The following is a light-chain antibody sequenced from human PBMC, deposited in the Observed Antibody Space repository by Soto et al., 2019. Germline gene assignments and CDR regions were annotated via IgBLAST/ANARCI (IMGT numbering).Light chain of an antibody. CDR1: SNDVGSYNF. V-gene: IGLV2-14*03. CDR3: SSYTRSSTVL. CDR2: DVS. Sequence: QSALTQPASVSGSPGQSITISCIGTSNDVGSYNFVSWYQKHPNTAPRLIIYDVSNRPSGVSNRFSVSKSDNTASLTMSGLQAEDEADYYCSSYTRSSTVLFCGGTKLTV. J-gene: IGLJ2*01.